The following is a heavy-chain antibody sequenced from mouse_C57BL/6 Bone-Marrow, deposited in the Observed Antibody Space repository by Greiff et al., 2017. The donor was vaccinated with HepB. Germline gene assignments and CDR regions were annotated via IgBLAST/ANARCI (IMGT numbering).Heavy chain of an antibody. CDR2: INPGSGGT. CDR3: ARRGSSPWFAY. J-gene: IGHJ3*01. V-gene: IGHV1-54*01. D-gene: IGHD1-1*01. Sequence: QVQLQQPGAELVRPGTSVKLSCKASGYTFTSYWMHWVKQRPGQGLEWIGVINPGSGGTNYNEKFKGKATLTADKSSSTAYMQLSSLTSEDSAVYFCARRGSSPWFAYWGQGTLVTVSA. CDR1: GYTFTSYW.